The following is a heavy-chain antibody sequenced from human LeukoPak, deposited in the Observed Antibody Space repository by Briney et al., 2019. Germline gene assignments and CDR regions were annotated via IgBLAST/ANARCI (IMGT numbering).Heavy chain of an antibody. Sequence: PSETLSLTCAVYGGSFSGYYWSWIRQPPGKGLEWIGEINHSGSTNYNPSLKSRVTISVDTSKNQFSLKLSSVTAADTAVYYCARHGTRVAGHDSSGKLDYWGQGTLVTASS. CDR3: ARHGTRVAGHDSSGKLDY. J-gene: IGHJ4*02. CDR2: INHSGST. D-gene: IGHD3-22*01. CDR1: GGSFSGYY. V-gene: IGHV4-34*01.